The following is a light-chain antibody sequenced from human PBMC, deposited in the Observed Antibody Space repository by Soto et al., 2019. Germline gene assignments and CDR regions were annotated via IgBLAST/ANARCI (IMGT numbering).Light chain of an antibody. J-gene: IGKJ2*01. CDR3: MQALQTPLYT. CDR2: DAS. V-gene: IGKV1-5*01. CDR1: QSISNW. Sequence: DIQMTQSPSTLSASVGDRVTITCRASQSISNWLAWYQQKPGKAPKLLIYDASTLESGVPSRFSGSGSGTDFTLEISRVETEDVGVYYCMQALQTPLYTFGQGTKLEIK.